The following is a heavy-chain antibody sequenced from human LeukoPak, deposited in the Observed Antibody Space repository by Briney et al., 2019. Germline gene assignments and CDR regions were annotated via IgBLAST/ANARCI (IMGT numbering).Heavy chain of an antibody. CDR2: ISRRSTYI. Sequence: GGSLRLSCAASGFTVSNYTINWVRQPPGKGLEWVSSISRRSTYIYYADSVKGRFTISKDNAKNSLYLQMDSLRAEDTAVYYCAREFIYSSGHYGGFDIWGQGTMVTVSS. J-gene: IGHJ3*02. CDR1: GFTVSNYT. CDR3: AREFIYSSGHYGGFDI. D-gene: IGHD3-22*01. V-gene: IGHV3-21*04.